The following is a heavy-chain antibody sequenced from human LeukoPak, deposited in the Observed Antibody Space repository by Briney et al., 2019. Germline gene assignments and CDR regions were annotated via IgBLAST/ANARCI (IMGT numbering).Heavy chain of an antibody. D-gene: IGHD3-16*02. J-gene: IGHJ5*02. V-gene: IGHV5-51*01. Sequence: GESLKISCKGSGYSFTSYWIGWVRQMPGKGLEWMGIIYPGDSDTRYSPSFQGQVTISADKSISTAYLQWSSLKASDTAMYYCARSPLKNMITFGGVIVWFDPWGQGTLVTVSS. CDR1: GYSFTSYW. CDR3: ARSPLKNMITFGGVIVWFDP. CDR2: IYPGDSDT.